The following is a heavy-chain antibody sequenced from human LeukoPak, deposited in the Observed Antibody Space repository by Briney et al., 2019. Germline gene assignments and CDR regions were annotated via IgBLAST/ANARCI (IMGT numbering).Heavy chain of an antibody. CDR2: VYYGGTT. CDR1: GGSIRSYY. D-gene: IGHD3-22*01. CDR3: ARLYTSGYYEGDY. V-gene: IGHV4-59*01. Sequence: PSETLSLTCTVSGGSIRSYYWSWIRQPPGKGLEWIGHVYYGGTTNHNPSLKSRVTISVDTSKNQISLKMTSVTAADTAIYYCARLYTSGYYEGDYWGGGSLVTVSS. J-gene: IGHJ4*02.